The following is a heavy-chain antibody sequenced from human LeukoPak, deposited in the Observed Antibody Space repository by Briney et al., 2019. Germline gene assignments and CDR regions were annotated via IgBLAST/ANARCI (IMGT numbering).Heavy chain of an antibody. Sequence: SQTLSLTCTVSGASISSGIYYWSWIRQHPGKGLEWIGYIYYTVTTYYNPSLKSRVTISVDTSKNQLSLKLSSVTAADTAVYYCARGVLYWGQGTLVTVSS. CDR3: ARGVLY. CDR1: GASISSGIYY. V-gene: IGHV4-31*03. J-gene: IGHJ4*02. D-gene: IGHD6-13*01. CDR2: IYYTVTT.